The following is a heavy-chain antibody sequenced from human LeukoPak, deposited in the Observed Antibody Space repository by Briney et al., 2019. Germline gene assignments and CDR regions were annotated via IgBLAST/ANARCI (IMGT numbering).Heavy chain of an antibody. CDR1: GFTFSSYG. CDR2: ISYDGSNK. V-gene: IGHV3-30*03. CDR3: ARDRLLYYYDSGPTGHFQH. Sequence: GRSLRLSCAASGFTFSSYGMHWVRQAPGKGLEWVAVISYDGSNKYYADSVKGRFTISRDNSKNTLYLQMNSLRAEDTAVYYCARDRLLYYYDSGPTGHFQHWGQGTLVTV. D-gene: IGHD3-22*01. J-gene: IGHJ1*01.